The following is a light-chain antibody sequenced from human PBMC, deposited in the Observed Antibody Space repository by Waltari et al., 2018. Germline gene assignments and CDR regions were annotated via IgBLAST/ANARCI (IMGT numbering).Light chain of an antibody. CDR3: KLYYSNPPFFT. CDR1: QSVFYNATNKNY. CDR2: WAS. J-gene: IGKJ3*01. V-gene: IGKV4-1*01. Sequence: DIVMTQSPDSLAVSLGERATISCKSSQSVFYNATNKNYLTWYQQKPGQPPKVLIYWASTRDSGVPDRFSGSGSGTDFTLTISGLQAEDVAVYYCKLYYSNPPFFTFGPGTKVDIK.